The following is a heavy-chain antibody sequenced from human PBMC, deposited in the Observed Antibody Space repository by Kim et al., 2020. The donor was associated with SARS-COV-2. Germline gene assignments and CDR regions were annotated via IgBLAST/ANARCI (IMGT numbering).Heavy chain of an antibody. CDR2: INTGNDNT. J-gene: IGHJ3*02. CDR1: GYTFTNYA. CDR3: ARGGSYCGGDCYPDAFDI. D-gene: IGHD2-21*02. V-gene: IGHV1-3*04. Sequence: ASVKVSCKASGYTFTNYAMHWVRQAPGQRLDWMGWINTGNDNTKYSQKFRGRVTITRDTSASTAYMELSNLRSEDTAVYYCARGGSYCGGDCYPDAFDIWGQGTMVTVSS.